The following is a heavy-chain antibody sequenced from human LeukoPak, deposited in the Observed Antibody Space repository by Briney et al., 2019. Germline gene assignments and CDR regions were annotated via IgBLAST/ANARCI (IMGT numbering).Heavy chain of an antibody. CDR1: GGSIISSSYY. Sequence: PSETLSLTCTVSGGSIISSSYYWDWIRQPPGKGLEWIGSIYYSGSTYYNPSLKSRVTISVDTSKSQFSLKLSSVTAADTAVYYCARDRQGWQPGKSEYWGQGTLVTVSS. V-gene: IGHV4-39*07. J-gene: IGHJ4*02. D-gene: IGHD3-10*01. CDR3: ARDRQGWQPGKSEY. CDR2: IYYSGST.